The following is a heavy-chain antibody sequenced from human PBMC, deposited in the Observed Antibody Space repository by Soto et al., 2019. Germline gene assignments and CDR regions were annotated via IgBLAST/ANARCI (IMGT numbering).Heavy chain of an antibody. CDR2: IYYSGST. CDR3: AREPQLGEFDY. J-gene: IGHJ4*02. Sequence: SETLSLTGTVSGGSISSYYWSWIRQPPGKGLEWIGYIYYSGSTNYNPSLKSRVTISVDTSKNQFSLKLSSVTAADTAVYYCAREPQLGEFDYWGQGTLVTVSS. D-gene: IGHD1-1*01. V-gene: IGHV4-59*01. CDR1: GGSISSYY.